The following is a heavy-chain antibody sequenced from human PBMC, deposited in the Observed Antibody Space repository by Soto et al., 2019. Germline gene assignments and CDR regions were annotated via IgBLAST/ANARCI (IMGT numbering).Heavy chain of an antibody. J-gene: IGHJ3*01. CDR3: ARGVYYYDSTGYSDAFDV. V-gene: IGHV4-31*01. Sequence: QVQLQESGPGLVRPSQALSLTCTVSGGSIYSGGYFWSWVRQHPAQGLQWLGYIFYSGNAFYNTSLNSLLNISRDTSNNQFSLTLASVTAADTAVYYCARGVYYYDSTGYSDAFDVWGQGKMVTVSS. CDR1: GGSIYSGGYF. CDR2: IFYSGNA. D-gene: IGHD3-22*01.